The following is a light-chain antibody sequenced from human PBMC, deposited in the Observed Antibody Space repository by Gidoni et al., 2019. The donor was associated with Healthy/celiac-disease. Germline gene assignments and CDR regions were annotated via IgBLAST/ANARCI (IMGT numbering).Light chain of an antibody. V-gene: IGKV1-33*01. CDR1: QDISNY. CDR2: DAS. CDR3: QQYDNLPST. J-gene: IGKJ4*01. Sequence: DIQMTQSPSSLSASVGDRVTITCQASQDISNYLNWYQQKPGKAPKLLIYDASNVETGVPSRFSGSGSGTDFTFTISSLQHEDIATYYCQQYDNLPSTFXGXTKVEIK.